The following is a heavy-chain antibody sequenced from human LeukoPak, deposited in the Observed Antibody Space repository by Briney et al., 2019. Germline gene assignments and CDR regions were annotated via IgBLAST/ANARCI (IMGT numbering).Heavy chain of an antibody. CDR3: ARTLYCGGDCYSIDPGSYFDY. CDR1: GYTFTSYG. J-gene: IGHJ4*02. D-gene: IGHD2-21*01. Sequence: GASVKVSCKASGYTFTSYGISWVRQAPGQGLEWMGWISAYNGNTNYAQKLQGRVTMTTDTSTSTAYMELRSLRSDDTAVYYCARTLYCGGDCYSIDPGSYFDYWGQGTLVTVSS. V-gene: IGHV1-18*01. CDR2: ISAYNGNT.